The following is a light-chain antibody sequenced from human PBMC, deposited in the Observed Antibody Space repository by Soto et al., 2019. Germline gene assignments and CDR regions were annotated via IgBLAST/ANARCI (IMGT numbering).Light chain of an antibody. Sequence: DVQLTQSPSTVSAFVGDRVTITCRASETVEGWLAWYQQKPGKAPNLLISEASTLQSGVSSRFSGSGSETDFTLTVSSLQPADSASYYCQQYSSYPYTFGQGTRLEI. V-gene: IGKV1-5*03. CDR3: QQYSSYPYT. CDR2: EAS. J-gene: IGKJ2*01. CDR1: ETVEGW.